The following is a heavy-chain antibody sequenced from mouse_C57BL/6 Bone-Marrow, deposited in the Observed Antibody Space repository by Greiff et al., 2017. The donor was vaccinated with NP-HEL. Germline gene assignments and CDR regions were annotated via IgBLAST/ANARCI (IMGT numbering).Heavy chain of an antibody. CDR1: GFTFSDYY. CDR2: INYDGSST. D-gene: IGHD3-3*01. CDR3: ARVRARDIDY. J-gene: IGHJ2*01. Sequence: EVILVESEGGLVQPGSSMKLSCTASGFTFSDYYMAWVRQVPEKGLEWVANINYDGSSTYYLDSLKSRFIISRDNAKNILYLQMSSLKSEDTATYYCARVRARDIDYWGQGTTLTVSS. V-gene: IGHV5-16*01.